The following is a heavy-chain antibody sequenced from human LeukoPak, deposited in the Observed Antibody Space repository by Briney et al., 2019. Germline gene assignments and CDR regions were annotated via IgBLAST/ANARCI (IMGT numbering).Heavy chain of an antibody. CDR2: IYHSGST. CDR1: GGSISSSSYY. Sequence: SETPSLTCTVSGGSISSSSYYWSWIRQPPGKGLEWIGYIYHSGSTYYNPSLKSRVTISVDRSKNQFSLKLSSVTAADTAVYYCARGRGPKDYWGQGTLVTVSS. J-gene: IGHJ4*02. CDR3: ARGRGPKDY. V-gene: IGHV4-30-2*01. D-gene: IGHD3-10*01.